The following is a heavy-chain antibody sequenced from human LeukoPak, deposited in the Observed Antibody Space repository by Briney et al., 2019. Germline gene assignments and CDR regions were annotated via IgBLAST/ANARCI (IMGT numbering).Heavy chain of an antibody. Sequence: ASVKVSCKASGYTFTSYDINWVRQATGQGLEWMGWMNPNSGNTGYARKFQGRVTITRNTSISTAYMELSSLRSEDTAVYYCAREVWFGSSWSGGYFDYWGQGTQVTVSS. V-gene: IGHV1-8*03. CDR2: MNPNSGNT. J-gene: IGHJ4*02. CDR3: AREVWFGSSWSGGYFDY. CDR1: GYTFTSYD. D-gene: IGHD6-13*01.